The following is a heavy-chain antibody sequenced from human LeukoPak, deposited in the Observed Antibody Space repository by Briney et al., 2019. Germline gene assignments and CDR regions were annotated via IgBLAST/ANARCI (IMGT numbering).Heavy chain of an antibody. CDR3: ARGYNSGEPRP. D-gene: IGHD2-2*02. CDR2: IKPNSGGT. J-gene: IGHJ5*02. V-gene: IGHV1-2*02. CDR1: GYTFTDCD. Sequence: GDSVKLSCKASGYTFTDCDIHWGGQAHGQGSEWMGWIKPNSGGTNYAQNFQRRGTMTRVTSITTAYMELSRLRSDDTAVYYCARGYNSGEPRPWGQGTLVTVSS.